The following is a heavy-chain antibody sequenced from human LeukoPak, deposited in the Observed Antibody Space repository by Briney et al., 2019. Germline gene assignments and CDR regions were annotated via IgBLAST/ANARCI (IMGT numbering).Heavy chain of an antibody. CDR1: GFTFSSYE. J-gene: IGHJ4*02. D-gene: IGHD1-1*01. V-gene: IGHV3-48*03. CDR2: ISSSGSTI. CDR3: ARVCLDLRFDY. Sequence: PGGSLRLSCAASGFTFSSYEMNWVRQAPGKGLEWVSYISSSGSTIYYADSVKGRFTISRDNAKNSLYLQMSSLRSEDTAVYYCARVCLDLRFDYWGQGTLVTVSS.